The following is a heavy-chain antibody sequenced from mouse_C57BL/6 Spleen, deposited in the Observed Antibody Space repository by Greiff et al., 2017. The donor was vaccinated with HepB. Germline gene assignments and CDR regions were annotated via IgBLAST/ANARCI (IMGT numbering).Heavy chain of an antibody. CDR2: ISYSGST. V-gene: IGHV3-8*01. CDR3: ARYRSHYYGSSFWYFDV. CDR1: GYSITSDY. Sequence: EVQLVESGPGLAKPSQTLSLTCSVTGYSITSDYWNWIRKFPGNKLEYMGYISYSGSTYYNPSLKSRISITRDTSKNQYYLQLNSVTTEDTATYYCARYRSHYYGSSFWYFDVCGTGTTVTVSS. D-gene: IGHD1-1*01. J-gene: IGHJ1*03.